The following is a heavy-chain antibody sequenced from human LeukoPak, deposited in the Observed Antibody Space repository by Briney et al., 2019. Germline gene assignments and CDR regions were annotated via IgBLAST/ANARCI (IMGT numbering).Heavy chain of an antibody. V-gene: IGHV4-61*05. D-gene: IGHD3-9*01. CDR1: GGSISSSSYY. J-gene: IGHJ3*02. CDR2: IYYSGST. CDR3: ASRLTGQRLTDAFDI. Sequence: KSSETLSLTCTVSGGSISSSSYYWGWIRQPPGKGLEWIGYIYYSGSTNYNPSLKSRVTISVDTSKNQFSLKLSSVTAADTAVYYCASRLTGQRLTDAFDIWGQGTMVTVSS.